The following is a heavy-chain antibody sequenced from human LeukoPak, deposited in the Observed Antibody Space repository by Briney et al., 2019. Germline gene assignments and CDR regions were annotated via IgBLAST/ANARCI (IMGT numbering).Heavy chain of an antibody. D-gene: IGHD6-13*01. V-gene: IGHV4-38-2*02. J-gene: IGHJ6*03. Sequence: SETLSLTCTVSGYSISSGYYWGWIRQPPGKGLEWIGSIYHSGSTYYNPSLKSRVTISVDTSKNQFSLKLSSVTAADTAVYYCAGPPIIYSSSWYYMDVWGKGTTVTVSS. CDR3: AGPPIIYSSSWYYMDV. CDR1: GYSISSGYY. CDR2: IYHSGST.